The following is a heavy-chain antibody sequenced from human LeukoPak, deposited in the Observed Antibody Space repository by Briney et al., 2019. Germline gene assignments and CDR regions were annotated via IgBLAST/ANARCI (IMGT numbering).Heavy chain of an antibody. CDR1: GFTFSSYA. J-gene: IGHJ4*02. CDR2: ISGSGGST. D-gene: IGHD3-3*01. Sequence: PGGSLRLSCAASGFTFSSYAMSWVRQAPGKGLEWVSAISGSGGSTYYAGSVKGRFTISRDNSKNTLYLQMNSLRAEDTAVYYCAKVPRLVSYDSVDYWGQGTLVTVSS. V-gene: IGHV3-23*01. CDR3: AKVPRLVSYDSVDY.